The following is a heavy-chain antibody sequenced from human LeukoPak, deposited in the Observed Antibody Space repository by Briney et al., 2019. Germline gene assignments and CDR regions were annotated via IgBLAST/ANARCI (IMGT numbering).Heavy chain of an antibody. J-gene: IGHJ4*02. CDR1: GYTFTSYD. V-gene: IGHV1-8*01. Sequence: ASVKVSCXASGYTFTSYDINWVRQATGQGLAWMGWMNPNSGNTGYAQKFQGRVTMTRNTSISTAYMELSSLRSEDTAVYYCARGSGFVVVVAATSEEFDYWGQGTLVTVSS. CDR3: ARGSGFVVVVAATSEEFDY. D-gene: IGHD2-15*01. CDR2: MNPNSGNT.